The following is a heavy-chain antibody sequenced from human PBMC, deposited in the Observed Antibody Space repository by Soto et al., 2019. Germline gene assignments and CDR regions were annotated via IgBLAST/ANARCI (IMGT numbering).Heavy chain of an antibody. D-gene: IGHD3-3*01. CDR2: ISSSSSYT. CDR1: GFTFSDYY. Sequence: QVQLVESGGGLVKPGGSLRLSCAASGFTFSDYYMSWIRQAPGKGLEWVSYISSSSSYTNYADSVKGRFTISRDNAKNSLYLQMNSLRAEDTAVYYCARDSRPVYDFWSGYFSYYYYYGMDLWGQGTTVTVSS. V-gene: IGHV3-11*06. J-gene: IGHJ6*02. CDR3: ARDSRPVYDFWSGYFSYYYYYGMDL.